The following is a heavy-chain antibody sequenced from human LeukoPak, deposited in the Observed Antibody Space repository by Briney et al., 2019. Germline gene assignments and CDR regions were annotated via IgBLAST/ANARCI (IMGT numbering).Heavy chain of an antibody. V-gene: IGHV1-69*13. CDR1: GGTFSSYA. CDR3: AADEEVGARPWGY. Sequence: SVKVSCKASGGTFSSYAISWVRQAPGQGLEWMGGIIPIFGTANYAQKFQGRVTITADESTSTAYKELSSLRSEDTAVYYCAADEEVGARPWGYWGQGTLVTVSS. J-gene: IGHJ4*02. D-gene: IGHD1-26*01. CDR2: IIPIFGTA.